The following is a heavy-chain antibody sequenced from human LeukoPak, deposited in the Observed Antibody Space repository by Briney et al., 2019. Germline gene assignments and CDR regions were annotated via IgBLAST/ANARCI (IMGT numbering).Heavy chain of an antibody. D-gene: IGHD5-18*01. CDR3: ARVVDTAIWLRNWFDP. V-gene: IGHV4-34*01. CDR1: GGSFSGYY. J-gene: IGHJ5*02. CDR2: INHSGST. Sequence: SETLSLTCAVYGGSFSGYYWSWIRQPPGKGLEWIGEINHSGSTNCNPSLKSRVTISVDTSKNRFSLKMSSVTAADTAVYYCARVVDTAIWLRNWFDPWGQGTLVTVSS.